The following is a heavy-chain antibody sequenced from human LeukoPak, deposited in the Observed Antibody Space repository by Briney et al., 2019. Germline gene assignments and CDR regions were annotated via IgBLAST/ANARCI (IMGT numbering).Heavy chain of an antibody. CDR2: INHSGRP. CDR3: ARGRSSSGWYPNPNFDY. V-gene: IGHV4-34*01. Sequence: SETLSLICAVYDGSFSGYYWSWIRQPPGKGLEWIGEINHSGRPNYNASLKSRVTISEDTSKNQFSLKLSSVTAADTAVYYCARGRSSSGWYPNPNFDYWGQGTLVTVSS. D-gene: IGHD6-19*01. J-gene: IGHJ4*02. CDR1: DGSFSGYY.